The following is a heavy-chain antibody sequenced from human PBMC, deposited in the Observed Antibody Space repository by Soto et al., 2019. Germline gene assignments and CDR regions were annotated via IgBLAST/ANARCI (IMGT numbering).Heavy chain of an antibody. Sequence: SETLSLTCTVSGGSISSGDYYWSWIRQPPGKGLEWIGYIYYSGSTYYNPSLKSRATISVDTSKNQFSLKLSSVTAADTAVYYCARGGYDSSGYYYLGNQGFDPWGQGTLVTVSS. J-gene: IGHJ5*02. CDR2: IYYSGST. CDR1: GGSISSGDYY. CDR3: ARGGYDSSGYYYLGNQGFDP. D-gene: IGHD3-22*01. V-gene: IGHV4-30-4*01.